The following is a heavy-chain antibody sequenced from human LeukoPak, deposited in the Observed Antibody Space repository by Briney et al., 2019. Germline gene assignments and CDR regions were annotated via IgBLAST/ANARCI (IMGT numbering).Heavy chain of an antibody. V-gene: IGHV4-39*07. CDR3: ARGTDSSGYFPFDY. CDR2: IYYSGNT. CDR1: GGSISSSGYY. Sequence: PSETLSLTCTVSGGSISSSGYYWGWVRQPPGKGLEWIGSIYYSGNTYYSPSLKSRATISADTSKNQFSLKLSSVTAADTAVYYCARGTDSSGYFPFDYWGQGTLVTVSS. J-gene: IGHJ4*02. D-gene: IGHD3-22*01.